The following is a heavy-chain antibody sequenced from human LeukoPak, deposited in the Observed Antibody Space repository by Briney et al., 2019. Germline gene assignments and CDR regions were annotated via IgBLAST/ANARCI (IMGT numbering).Heavy chain of an antibody. J-gene: IGHJ4*02. V-gene: IGHV3-7*01. CDR1: GFTFSSYW. CDR3: AKTYYYDSSGYYPFDY. D-gene: IGHD3-22*01. Sequence: PGGSLRLSCAASGFTFSSYWMSWVRQAPGKGLEWVANIKQDGSEKYYVDSVEGRFTISRDNAKNSLYLQMNSLRAEDTAVYYCAKTYYYDSSGYYPFDYWGQGTLVTVSS. CDR2: IKQDGSEK.